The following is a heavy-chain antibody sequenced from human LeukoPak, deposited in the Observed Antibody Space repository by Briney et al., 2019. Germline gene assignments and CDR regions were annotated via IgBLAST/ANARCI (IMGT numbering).Heavy chain of an antibody. J-gene: IGHJ4*02. D-gene: IGHD5-18*01. V-gene: IGHV3-53*01. CDR2: IYSGGST. CDR1: GFTVSSNY. CDR3: ARNSYGQNFDY. Sequence: GGSLRLSCAASGFTVSSNYMSWVRQAPGKGLEWVSVIYSGGSTYYADSVKGRFTISRDNSKNTLYLQMNSLRAEDTAVHYCARNSYGQNFDYWGQGTLVTVSS.